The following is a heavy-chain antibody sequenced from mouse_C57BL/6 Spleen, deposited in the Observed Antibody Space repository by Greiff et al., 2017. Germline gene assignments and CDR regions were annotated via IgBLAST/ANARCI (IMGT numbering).Heavy chain of an antibody. J-gene: IGHJ2*01. V-gene: IGHV14-4*01. CDR3: TTRGNY. CDR2: IDPENCDT. CDR1: GFIIKDAY. Sequence: VQLQQSGAELVRPGASAKLSCTASGFIIKDAYMHWVNQRPEQGLEWIGWIDPENCDTEYASKCQGKSDIPTNTSSNTTYLQLGSQTAEDTAVGYWTTRGNYWGKGTTLTVSS.